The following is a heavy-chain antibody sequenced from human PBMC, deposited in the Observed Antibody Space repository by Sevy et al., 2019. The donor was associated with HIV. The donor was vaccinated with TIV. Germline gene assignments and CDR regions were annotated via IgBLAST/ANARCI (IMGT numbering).Heavy chain of an antibody. CDR2: IKSKTDGGTT. CDR1: GFTFSNAW. Sequence: GGSLRLSCAASGFTFSNAWMSWVRQAPGKGLEWVGRIKSKTDGGTTDYAAPVNGRFTISREDSKNTLYLQMNSLKTEDTAIYYCTTDSKKRRLSALLDYWGQGTLVTVSS. CDR3: TTDSKKRRLSALLDY. V-gene: IGHV3-15*01. J-gene: IGHJ4*02.